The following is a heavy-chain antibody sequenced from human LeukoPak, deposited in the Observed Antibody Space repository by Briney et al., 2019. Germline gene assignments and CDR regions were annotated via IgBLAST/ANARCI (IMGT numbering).Heavy chain of an antibody. CDR2: XSGGST. Sequence: XSGGSTSYAQKFQGRVTMTRDTSTSTVYMELSSLRSEDTAVYYCARDLDCSSTSCLYYFDYWGQGTLVTVSS. V-gene: IGHV1-46*01. CDR3: ARDLDCSSTSCLYYFDY. J-gene: IGHJ4*02. D-gene: IGHD2-2*01.